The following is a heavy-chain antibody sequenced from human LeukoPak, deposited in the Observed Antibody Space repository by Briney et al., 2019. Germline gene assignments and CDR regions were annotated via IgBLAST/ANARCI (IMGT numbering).Heavy chain of an antibody. D-gene: IGHD3-22*01. V-gene: IGHV3-30*02. CDR3: AKGSGYYFDY. CDR1: GFSFSSYG. Sequence: GGSLRLSCGASGFSFSSYGMHWVRQAPGKGLEWVTFITYDRSDQYYADSVKGRFTFSRDNSLHTLYLQMNSLRPEDTAVYYCAKGSGYYFDYWGQGTLVTVSS. J-gene: IGHJ4*02. CDR2: ITYDRSDQ.